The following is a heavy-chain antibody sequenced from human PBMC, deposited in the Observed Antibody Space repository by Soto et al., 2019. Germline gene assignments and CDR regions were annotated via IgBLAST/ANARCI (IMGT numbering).Heavy chain of an antibody. Sequence: EVQLVESGGGLVKPGGSLRLSCAASGFTFSSYSMNWVRQAPGKGLEWVSSISSSSSYIYYADSVKGRFTISRDNAKNLLYRKMNSLRAEDTAVYYCARETYYYDSSGYYSLWGQGTLVTVSS. CDR3: ARETYYYDSSGYYSL. CDR1: GFTFSSYS. D-gene: IGHD3-22*01. J-gene: IGHJ4*02. CDR2: ISSSSSYI. V-gene: IGHV3-21*01.